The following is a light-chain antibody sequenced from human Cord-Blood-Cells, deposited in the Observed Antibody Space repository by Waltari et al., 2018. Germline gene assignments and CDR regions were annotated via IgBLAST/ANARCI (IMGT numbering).Light chain of an antibody. CDR3: QQYNNWPWT. CDR2: GSS. J-gene: IGKJ1*01. V-gene: IGKV3-15*01. CDR1: QSVSSN. Sequence: EIVMTHSPATLSVSPGERATLSCRASQSVSSNLAWYQQKPGQAPRLLSYGSSTRATGSPARFSGSGSGTEFTLTISSLQSEDFAVYYCQQYNNWPWTFGQGTKVEIK.